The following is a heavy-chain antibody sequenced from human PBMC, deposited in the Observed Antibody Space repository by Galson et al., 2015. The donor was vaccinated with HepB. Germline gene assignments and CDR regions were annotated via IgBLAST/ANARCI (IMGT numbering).Heavy chain of an antibody. Sequence: SETLSLTCTVSGDSISSNYWNWIRQPAGKGLEWIGRIYTRGSTNYNPSLKSRVTMSIDTSKNQFSLKLNSVTAADTAVYYCARSRGSPPSFWSGAPYYSMDVWGNGTTVTVSS. CDR1: GDSISSNY. CDR3: ARSRGSPPSFWSGAPYYSMDV. J-gene: IGHJ6*03. D-gene: IGHD3-3*01. V-gene: IGHV4-4*07. CDR2: IYTRGST.